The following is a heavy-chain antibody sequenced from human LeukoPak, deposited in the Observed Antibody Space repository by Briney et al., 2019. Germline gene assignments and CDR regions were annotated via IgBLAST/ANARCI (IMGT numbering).Heavy chain of an antibody. D-gene: IGHD2-2*01. V-gene: IGHV1-18*01. CDR2: ISAYNGNT. Sequence: ASVKVSCKAPGYTFTSYGISWVRQAPGQGLEWMGWISAYNGNTNYAQKLQGRVTMTTDTSTSTAYMELRSLRSDDTAVYYCARDIRGYCSSTSCSRRDYWGQGTLVTVSS. CDR3: ARDIRGYCSSTSCSRRDY. J-gene: IGHJ4*02. CDR1: GYTFTSYG.